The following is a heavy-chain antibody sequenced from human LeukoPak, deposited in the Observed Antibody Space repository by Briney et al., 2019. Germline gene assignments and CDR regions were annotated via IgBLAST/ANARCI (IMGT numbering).Heavy chain of an antibody. Sequence: GGSLRLSCAASGFTFSSYSMNWVRQAPGKGLEWVSSISSSSSYIYYADSVKGRFTISRDNAKNSLYLQMNSLRAEDTAVYYCARGGTIFRVVTHLDYWGQGTLVTVSS. D-gene: IGHD3-3*01. CDR1: GFTFSSYS. CDR2: ISSSSSYI. V-gene: IGHV3-21*01. CDR3: ARGGTIFRVVTHLDY. J-gene: IGHJ4*02.